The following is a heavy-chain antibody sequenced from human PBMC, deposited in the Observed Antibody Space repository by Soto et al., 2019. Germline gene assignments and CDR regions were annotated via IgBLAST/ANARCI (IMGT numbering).Heavy chain of an antibody. V-gene: IGHV5-51*01. D-gene: IGHD5-12*01. CDR1: GDSVTNYW. CDR2: IYPGDSDT. CDR3: ARQLQDGYASMMDV. Sequence: PGEALKISCKGSGDSVTNYWRAWVRQMPGKGLEWMGIIYPGDSDTRYSPSFQGQVTISADKSISTAYLQWSSLKASDTAMYYCARQLQDGYASMMDVWGKGTTVTVSS. J-gene: IGHJ6*04.